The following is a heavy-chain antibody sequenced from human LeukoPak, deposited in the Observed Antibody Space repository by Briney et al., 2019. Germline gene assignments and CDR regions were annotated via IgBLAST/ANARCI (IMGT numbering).Heavy chain of an antibody. D-gene: IGHD6-6*01. Sequence: GGSLRLSCAASGFTFSSYAMSWVRQAPGKGLEWVSAIGGSGVNTYYADSVKGRFTISRDNAKNSLYLQMNSLRAEDTAVYYCARETYSTSSGWYFDYWGQGTLVTVSS. CDR3: ARETYSTSSGWYFDY. J-gene: IGHJ4*02. CDR1: GFTFSSYA. CDR2: IGGSGVNT. V-gene: IGHV3-23*01.